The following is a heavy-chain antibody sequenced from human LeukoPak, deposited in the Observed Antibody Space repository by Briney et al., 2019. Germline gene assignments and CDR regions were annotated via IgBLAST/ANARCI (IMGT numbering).Heavy chain of an antibody. D-gene: IGHD6-6*01. V-gene: IGHV3-23*01. CDR3: ARVSSSSFDY. CDR2: ISVDDQGST. J-gene: IGHJ4*02. Sequence: GGSLRLSCTTSEFSFRTYAMTWVRQAPGKGLEWVSTISVDDQGSTYYTDSVKGRFTISRDTSQNTLSLQMNSLRGEDTAVYYCARVSSSSFDYWGQGTLVTVSS. CDR1: EFSFRTYA.